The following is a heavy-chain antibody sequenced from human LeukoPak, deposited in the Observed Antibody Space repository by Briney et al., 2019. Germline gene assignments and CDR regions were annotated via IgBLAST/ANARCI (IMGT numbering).Heavy chain of an antibody. V-gene: IGHV4-4*02. J-gene: IGHJ6*04. CDR1: GGSISSSNW. CDR3: ARDKGSGSYSYYYYGMDV. CDR2: IYHSGST. Sequence: KPSETLSLTCAVSGGSISSSNWWSWVRQPPGKGLEWIGEIYHSGSTNYNPPLKSRVTISVDKSKNQFSLKLSSVTAADTAVYYCARDKGSGSYSYYYYGMDVWGKGTTVTVSS. D-gene: IGHD3-10*01.